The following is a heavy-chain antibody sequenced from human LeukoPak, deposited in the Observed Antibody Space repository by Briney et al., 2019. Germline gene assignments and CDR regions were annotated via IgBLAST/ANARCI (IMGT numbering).Heavy chain of an antibody. D-gene: IGHD6-13*01. CDR1: GYTFTGYY. CDR3: ARDPRRRQQLVHNWFDP. V-gene: IGHV1-2*02. J-gene: IGHJ5*02. Sequence: ASVKASCKASGYTFTGYYMHWVRQAPGQGLEWMGWINPNSGGTNYAQKFQGRVTMTRDTSISTAYMELSRLRSDDTAVYYCARDPRRRQQLVHNWFDPWGQGTLVTVSS. CDR2: INPNSGGT.